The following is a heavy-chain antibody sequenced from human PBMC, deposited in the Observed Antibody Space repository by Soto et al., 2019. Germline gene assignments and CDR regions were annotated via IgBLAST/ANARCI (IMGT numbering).Heavy chain of an antibody. D-gene: IGHD5-12*01. CDR3: ARGGEGDGYNWDYFDY. J-gene: IGHJ4*02. CDR2: IYSGGST. CDR1: GFTVSSNY. V-gene: IGHV3-53*01. Sequence: EVQLVEPGGGLIQPGGSLRLSCAASGFTVSSNYMSWVRQAPGKGLEWVSVIYSGGSTYYADSVKGRFTISRDNSKNTLYLQMNSLRAEDTAVYYCARGGEGDGYNWDYFDYWGQGTLVTVSS.